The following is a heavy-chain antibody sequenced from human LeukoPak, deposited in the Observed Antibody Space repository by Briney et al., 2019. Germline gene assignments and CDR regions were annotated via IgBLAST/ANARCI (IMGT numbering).Heavy chain of an antibody. J-gene: IGHJ4*02. Sequence: GGSLRLSCVASGFTFNTYAMSWVRQAPGKGLEWVSTFSGSDDSTYYADSVKGRFTISRDNSKDTLYLQMSSLRVEDTAVYYCAKGSRTSSYTGADFWGQGTLVTVSS. CDR1: GFTFNTYA. V-gene: IGHV3-23*01. CDR3: AKGSRTSSYTGADF. CDR2: FSGSDDST. D-gene: IGHD2-2*02.